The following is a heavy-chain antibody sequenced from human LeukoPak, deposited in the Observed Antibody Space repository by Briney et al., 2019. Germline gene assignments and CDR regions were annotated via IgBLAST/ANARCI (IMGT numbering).Heavy chain of an antibody. CDR1: GFTFDDYG. CDR2: INWNGGST. Sequence: PGGSLRLSCAASGFTFDDYGMSWVRQAPGKGLEWVSGINWNGGSTGYADSVKGRFTISRDNAKNSLYLQMNSLRAEDTALYYCARARGSGGSGSYSFFDYWGQGTLATVSS. CDR3: ARARGSGGSGSYSFFDY. J-gene: IGHJ4*02. V-gene: IGHV3-20*04. D-gene: IGHD3-10*01.